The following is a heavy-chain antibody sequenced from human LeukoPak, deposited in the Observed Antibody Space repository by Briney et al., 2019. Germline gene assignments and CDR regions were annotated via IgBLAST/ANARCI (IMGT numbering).Heavy chain of an antibody. CDR2: IVYGGTT. D-gene: IGHD3-22*01. CDR1: GGSMSNIYY. Sequence: PSETLSLTCTVSGGSMSNIYYWCWRRPPPGEGEGWLTIIVYGGTTYYDASVRSRFTISRDNSKNTLYLQLTSLSAADTAVYYCAKKAFSDFRGYSISSIDSWGQGTLVTVSS. CDR3: AKKAFSDFRGYSISSIDS. J-gene: IGHJ4*02. V-gene: IGHV4-39*01.